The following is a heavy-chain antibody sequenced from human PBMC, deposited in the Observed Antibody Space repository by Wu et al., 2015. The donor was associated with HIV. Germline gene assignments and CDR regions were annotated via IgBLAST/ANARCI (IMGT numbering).Heavy chain of an antibody. V-gene: IGHV1-2*02. CDR3: ARRSYGDYLVWYFDL. CDR2: INPDSGVT. CDR1: GYTFTGYY. D-gene: IGHD4-17*01. J-gene: IGHJ2*01. Sequence: QVQLVQSGAEVKKPGASVKVSCEASGYTFTGYYMHWVRQAPGQGLEWMGWINPDSGVTNYAQKFQGRVTMTRDTSISTAYMELSRLRSDDTAVYYCARRSYGDYLVWYFDLWGRGTLVTVSS.